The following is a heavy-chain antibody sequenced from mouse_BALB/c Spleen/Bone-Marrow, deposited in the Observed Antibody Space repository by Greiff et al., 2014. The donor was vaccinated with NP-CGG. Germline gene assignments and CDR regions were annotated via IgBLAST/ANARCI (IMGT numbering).Heavy chain of an antibody. CDR1: GFSLTSYG. CDR2: IWAGGST. CDR3: ARGFYYEGAMDY. Sequence: QVHVKQSGPGLVAPSQSLSITCTVSGFSLTSYGVHWVRQPPGKVLEWLGVIWAGGSTNYNSALMSRLSISKDNSKSQVFLKMNSLQTDDTAMYYCARGFYYEGAMDYWGQGTSVTVSS. V-gene: IGHV2-9*02. D-gene: IGHD1-1*01. J-gene: IGHJ4*01.